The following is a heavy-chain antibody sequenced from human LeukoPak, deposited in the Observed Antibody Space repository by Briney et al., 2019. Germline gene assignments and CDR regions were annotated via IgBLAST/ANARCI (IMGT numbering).Heavy chain of an antibody. V-gene: IGHV3-53*01. CDR2: IYRVGST. Sequence: PGGSLRLSCAASGFTLSSNYMRWVRQAPGKGLEWVSVIYRVGSTYYPDSVKGRFTISRDNSKNTLYLQMDSLRAEDTAVYYCAGDRGNAFDIWGQGTMVTVSS. J-gene: IGHJ3*02. CDR1: GFTLSSNY. D-gene: IGHD3-10*01. CDR3: AGDRGNAFDI.